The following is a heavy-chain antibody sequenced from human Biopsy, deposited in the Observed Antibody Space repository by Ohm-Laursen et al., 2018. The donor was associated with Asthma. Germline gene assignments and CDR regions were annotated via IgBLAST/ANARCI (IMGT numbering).Heavy chain of an antibody. CDR2: IYYSGTT. CDR3: VRGSSSWHHGPFHYYYGLDV. V-gene: IGHV4-39*01. D-gene: IGHD6-13*01. J-gene: IGHJ6*02. Sequence: SETLSLTCSLSSGSGGYMRSGNYYWGWIRQPPGMGLEWIGSIYYSGTTYYNPSLESRATVSADTSKNQFSLKLTSVTAADTAVYYCVRGSSSWHHGPFHYYYGLDVWGQGTTATVSS. CDR1: SGSGGYMRSGNYY.